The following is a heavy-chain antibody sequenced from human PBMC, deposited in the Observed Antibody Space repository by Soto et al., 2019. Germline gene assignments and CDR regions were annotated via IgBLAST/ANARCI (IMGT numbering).Heavy chain of an antibody. J-gene: IGHJ6*02. D-gene: IGHD1-1*01. CDR2: MNPNRGTT. V-gene: IGHV1-8*01. CDR1: GYTFTSYD. Sequence: QVQLVQSGAEVKKPGASVKVSCKASGYTFTSYDINWVRQATGQGLEWMGWMNPNRGTTVSAQKFPGRVTMTRNTSITTAYMELSRLSSEATAVYYCARERTGTTSMDVWGQGTTVTVSS. CDR3: ARERTGTTSMDV.